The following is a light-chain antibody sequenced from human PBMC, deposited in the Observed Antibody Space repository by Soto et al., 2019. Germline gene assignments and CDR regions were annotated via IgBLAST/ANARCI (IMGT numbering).Light chain of an antibody. CDR3: SSYAGSNNLV. J-gene: IGLJ2*01. CDR2: DVS. V-gene: IGLV2-8*01. Sequence: QSVLTQPPSASGSPRQSVTISCTGSSSDVGGYDYVSWYQQHPGKAPKLIIYDVSKRPSGVPDRFSGSKSGNTASLTVSGLQAEDEADYYCSSYAGSNNLVFGGGTKVTVL. CDR1: SSDVGGYDY.